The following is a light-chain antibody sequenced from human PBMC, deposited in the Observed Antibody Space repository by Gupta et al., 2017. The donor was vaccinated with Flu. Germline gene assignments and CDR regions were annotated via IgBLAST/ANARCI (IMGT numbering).Light chain of an antibody. J-gene: IGLJ3*02. CDR1: NSESKI. V-gene: IGLV3-9*01. CDR3: QVWVSGTRV. CDR2: RDT. Sequence: LGQAAEITCGGDNSESKIGHWYQQRPGQDLLLVIYRDTNRTSGIPERFSGSNSGTTATLTISRAQAGDEDDYFCQVWVSGTRVFGGGIRLTVL.